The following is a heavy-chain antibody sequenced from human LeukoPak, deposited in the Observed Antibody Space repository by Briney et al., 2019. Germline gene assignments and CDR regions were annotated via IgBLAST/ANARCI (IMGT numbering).Heavy chain of an antibody. CDR3: ARGGNCIKGVCYVWIDY. J-gene: IGHJ4*02. CDR1: GYTLTELS. V-gene: IGHV1-24*01. Sequence: ASVKVSCKVSGYTLTELSMHWVRQAPGKGLEYMGGFDPVDGETIYAQKFQGRVTLTRDTSISTAYMELSSLTSEDTAVYYCARGGNCIKGVCYVWIDYWGQGTLVTVSS. D-gene: IGHD2-8*01. CDR2: FDPVDGET.